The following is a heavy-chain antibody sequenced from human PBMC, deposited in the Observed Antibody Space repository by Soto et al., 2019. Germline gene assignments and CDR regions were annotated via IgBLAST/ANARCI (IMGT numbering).Heavy chain of an antibody. Sequence: GVSLRLSCAASGFTFSSYGMHCVRQAPGKGLEWVAVISYDGSNKYYADSVKGRFTISRDNSKNTLYLQMNSLRAEDTAVYYCAKAPDCSGGSCYPNWFDPWGQGTLVTV. D-gene: IGHD2-15*01. CDR2: ISYDGSNK. CDR3: AKAPDCSGGSCYPNWFDP. CDR1: GFTFSSYG. V-gene: IGHV3-30*18. J-gene: IGHJ5*02.